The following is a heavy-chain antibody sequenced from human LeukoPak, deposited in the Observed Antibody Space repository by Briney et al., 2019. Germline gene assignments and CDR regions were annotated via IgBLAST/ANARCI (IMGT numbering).Heavy chain of an antibody. D-gene: IGHD6-13*01. Sequence: GGSLRLSCSASGFAFSNYAIHWVRQAPGKGLEYVSTISNNGDNTNYADSVEGRFTISRDNSKNTLYLQMSGLRPEDTAVYYCVKAAGSWYGYFDYWGQGTLVTVSS. V-gene: IGHV3-64D*06. CDR2: ISNNGDNT. CDR1: GFAFSNYA. J-gene: IGHJ4*02. CDR3: VKAAGSWYGYFDY.